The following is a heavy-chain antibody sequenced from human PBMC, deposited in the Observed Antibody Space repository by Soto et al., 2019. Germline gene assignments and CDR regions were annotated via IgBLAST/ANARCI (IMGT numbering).Heavy chain of an antibody. V-gene: IGHV5-51*01. Sequence: HGESLKISCKGSGYSFTSYWIGWVRQMPGKGLEWMGIIYPCDSDTRYSPSFQGQVTISADKSISTAYLQWSSLKASDTAMYYCARRIDYDSSGYKWFDPWGQGTLVTVSS. CDR2: IYPCDSDT. J-gene: IGHJ5*02. CDR3: ARRIDYDSSGYKWFDP. CDR1: GYSFTSYW. D-gene: IGHD3-22*01.